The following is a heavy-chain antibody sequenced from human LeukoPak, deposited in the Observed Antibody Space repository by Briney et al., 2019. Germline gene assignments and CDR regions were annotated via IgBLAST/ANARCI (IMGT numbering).Heavy chain of an antibody. Sequence: GGSLRLSCTATGFTSGDYAMSWFRQAPGKGLEWVAAIWSDGSVKHYSDAVKGRFTISRDNSLNTLYLQMNSLRVEDTAIYYCAKDTAVQFLEPAFWGQGTLVTVSS. CDR3: AKDTAVQFLEPAF. D-gene: IGHD3-3*01. CDR2: IWSDGSVK. CDR1: GFTSGDYA. J-gene: IGHJ4*02. V-gene: IGHV3-33*06.